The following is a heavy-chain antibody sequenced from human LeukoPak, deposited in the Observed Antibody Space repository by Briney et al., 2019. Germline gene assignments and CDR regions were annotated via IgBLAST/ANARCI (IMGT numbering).Heavy chain of an antibody. Sequence: ASVTVSCKASGYTFTGYYMHWVRQAPGQGLEWMGWINPNSGGTNYAQKFQGRVTMTRDTSISTAYMELSRLRSDDTAVYYCAGGHSGYDWDYFDYWGQGTLVTVSS. CDR3: AGGHSGYDWDYFDY. CDR1: GYTFTGYY. V-gene: IGHV1-2*02. J-gene: IGHJ4*02. CDR2: INPNSGGT. D-gene: IGHD5-12*01.